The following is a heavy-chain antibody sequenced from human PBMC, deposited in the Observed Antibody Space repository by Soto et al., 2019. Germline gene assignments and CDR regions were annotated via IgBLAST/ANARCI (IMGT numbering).Heavy chain of an antibody. D-gene: IGHD1-26*01. Sequence: SETLSLTCTVSGGAISSGGYYWTWIRQPPGKGLEWIGYSYYSGSTYYNPSLKSRVTITVDMSENQFSLRVTSLTAADTAVYYCARESGLLMGAAGAFDVWGQGTMVTVSS. CDR2: SYYSGST. V-gene: IGHV4-31*03. J-gene: IGHJ3*01. CDR3: ARESGLLMGAAGAFDV. CDR1: GGAISSGGYY.